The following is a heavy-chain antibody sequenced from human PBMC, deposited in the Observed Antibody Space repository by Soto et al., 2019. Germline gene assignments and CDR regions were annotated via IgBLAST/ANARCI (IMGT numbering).Heavy chain of an antibody. V-gene: IGHV2-5*02. D-gene: IGHD3-9*01. CDR2: IYWDDDK. CDR1: GFSLSTSGVG. J-gene: IGHJ4*02. CDR3: AHRRSFDCFDY. Sequence: QITVKESGPTLVKPTQTLTLACTFSGFSLSTSGVGVGWIRQPPGKALEWLALIYWDDDKRYRPSLKSRLTITKDTSKNQVVLTMTNMDPVDTATYYCAHRRSFDCFDYWGQGTLVTVSS.